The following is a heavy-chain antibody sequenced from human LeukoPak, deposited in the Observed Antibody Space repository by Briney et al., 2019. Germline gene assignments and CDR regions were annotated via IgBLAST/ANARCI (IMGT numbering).Heavy chain of an antibody. J-gene: IGHJ4*02. Sequence: ASVTVSFTASGYTFTSYAMNWVRQAPGQGLEWMGWINTNTGNPTYAQGFTGRFVFSLDTSVSTAYLQISSLKAEDTAVYYCARGPRDCSSTSCYRVHINDYWGQGTLVTVSS. V-gene: IGHV7-4-1*02. CDR3: ARGPRDCSSTSCYRVHINDY. CDR2: INTNTGNP. D-gene: IGHD2-2*01. CDR1: GYTFTSYA.